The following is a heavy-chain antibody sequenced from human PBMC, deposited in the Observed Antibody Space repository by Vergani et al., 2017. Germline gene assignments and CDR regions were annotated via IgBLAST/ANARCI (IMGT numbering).Heavy chain of an antibody. CDR2: IRGSGGST. CDR1: GFTFSSYA. J-gene: IGHJ6*02. CDR3: AKDLLESYYDSSGLYYYYYYGMDV. D-gene: IGHD3-22*01. Sequence: EVQLLESGGGLVQPGGSLRLSCAASGFTFSSYAMSWVRQAPGKGLEWVSAIRGSGGSTYYADSVKGRFTISRDNSKNTLYLQMNSLRAEDTAVYYCAKDLLESYYDSSGLYYYYYYGMDVWGQGTTVTVSS. V-gene: IGHV3-23*01.